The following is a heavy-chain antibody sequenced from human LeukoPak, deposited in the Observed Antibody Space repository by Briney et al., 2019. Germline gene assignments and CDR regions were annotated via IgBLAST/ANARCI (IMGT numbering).Heavy chain of an antibody. D-gene: IGHD6-19*01. J-gene: IGHJ4*02. V-gene: IGHV4-59*01. CDR2: IYYSGST. CDR1: GGSISNYY. Sequence: PSETLSLTCAVSGGSISNYYWSWIRQPPGKGLEWIGYIYYSGSTNYNPSLKSRVTISVDTSKNQFSLKLSSVTAADTAVYYCARISRVPGTFYFDYWGQGSLVTVSS. CDR3: ARISRVPGTFYFDY.